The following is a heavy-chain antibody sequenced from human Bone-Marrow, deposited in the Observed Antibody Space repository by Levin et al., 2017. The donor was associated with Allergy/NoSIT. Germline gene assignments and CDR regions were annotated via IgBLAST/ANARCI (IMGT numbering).Heavy chain of an antibody. CDR2: IYGSGAT. V-gene: IGHV3-53*01. CDR3: ARELSRTAAISGDNYYTMDV. Sequence: HAGGSLRLSCAVSGFTVFNSYMSWVRQAPGKGLEWLSIIYGSGATYYADSVQGRFTISRDRSTNTLFLQMNSLRVDDTAVYYCARELSRTAAISGDNYYTMDVWGQGTAVTVSS. D-gene: IGHD6-25*01. J-gene: IGHJ6*02. CDR1: GFTVFNSY.